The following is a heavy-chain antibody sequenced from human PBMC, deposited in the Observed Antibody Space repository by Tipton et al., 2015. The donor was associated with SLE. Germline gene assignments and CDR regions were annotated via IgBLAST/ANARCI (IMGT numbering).Heavy chain of an antibody. D-gene: IGHD3-16*01. CDR1: GGSISSYY. V-gene: IGHV4-59*01. CDR2: IYYSGST. J-gene: IGHJ4*02. CDR3: ARARDEGVLSYFDY. Sequence: GLVKPSETLSLTCTVSGGSISSYYWSWIRQPPGKGLEWIGYIYYSGSTNYNPSLKSRVTISVDTSKNQFSLKLSSVTAADTAVYFCARARDEGVLSYFDYWGQGNLVTVSS.